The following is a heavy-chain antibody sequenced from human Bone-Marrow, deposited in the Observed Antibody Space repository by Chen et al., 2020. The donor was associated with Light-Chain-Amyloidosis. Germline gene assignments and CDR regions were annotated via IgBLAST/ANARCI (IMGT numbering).Heavy chain of an antibody. J-gene: IGHJ6*03. CDR2: INNGGST. CDR3: ARGRFTLPQGINRSYYYMDI. CDR1: GTSFSGAYW. D-gene: IGHD3-10*01. Sequence: QVQLQESGPGRVKPSETLSLTCDVSGTSFSGAYWWNWVRQRPGKGLEWIGEINNGGSTNYNRLLESRVTMLTDKSKNQFSLQLTSLTAADTAVYYCARGRFTLPQGINRSYYYMDIWGKGTTVTVSS. V-gene: IGHV4-4*02.